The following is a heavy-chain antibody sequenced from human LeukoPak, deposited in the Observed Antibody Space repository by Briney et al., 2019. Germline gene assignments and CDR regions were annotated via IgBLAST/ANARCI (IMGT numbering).Heavy chain of an antibody. CDR3: ARGSGAGSYYIYGMDV. CDR2: ISVYNGKT. D-gene: IGHD3-10*01. CDR1: GYRFTTYG. V-gene: IGHV1-18*01. J-gene: IGHJ6*02. Sequence: ASVKVSCKASGYRFTTYGISWVRQAPGQGLEWMGWISVYNGKTNYAQKLQGRVTMTTDTSTNTAYMELRSLRSDDTALYYCARGSGAGSYYIYGMDVWGQGTTVTVSS.